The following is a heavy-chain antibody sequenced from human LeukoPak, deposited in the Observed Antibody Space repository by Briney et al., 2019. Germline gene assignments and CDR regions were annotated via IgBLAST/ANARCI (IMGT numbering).Heavy chain of an antibody. CDR1: GFTFSDYY. CDR2: ITNSGTTI. CDR3: AREGYYDSSGYGVGY. V-gene: IGHV3-11*01. D-gene: IGHD3-22*01. Sequence: GGSLRLSCAASGFTFSDYYMSWIRQAPGKGLEWISYITNSGTTIYYADSVKGRFTISRDNAKNSLYLQMNSLRAEDTAVYYCAREGYYDSSGYGVGYWGQGTLVTVPS. J-gene: IGHJ4*02.